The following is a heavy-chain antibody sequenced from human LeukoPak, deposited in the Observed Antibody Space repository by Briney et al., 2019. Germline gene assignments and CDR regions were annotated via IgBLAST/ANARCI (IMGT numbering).Heavy chain of an antibody. V-gene: IGHV4-34*01. Sequence: SETLSLTCAVYGGSFSGYYWSWIRQPPGKGLEWIGEINHSGSTNYNPSLKSRVTTSVDTSKNQFSLKLSSVTAADTAVYYCARGLYYYGSGSYYKYPNHWFDPWGQGTLVTVSS. CDR1: GGSFSGYY. CDR3: ARGLYYYGSGSYYKYPNHWFDP. J-gene: IGHJ5*02. CDR2: INHSGST. D-gene: IGHD3-10*01.